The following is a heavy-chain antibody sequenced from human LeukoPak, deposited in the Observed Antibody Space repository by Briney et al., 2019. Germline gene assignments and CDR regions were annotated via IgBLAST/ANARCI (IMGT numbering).Heavy chain of an antibody. CDR3: AREGHYHDSSGYSV. CDR1: GFTVSSNY. CDR2: IYSGGST. Sequence: GGSLRLSCAASGFTVSSNYMSWVRQAPGKGLEWVSVIYSGGSTYYADSVKGRYTISRDNSKNTLYLQMNSLRAEDTAVYYCAREGHYHDSSGYSVWGQGTLVTVSS. J-gene: IGHJ4*02. D-gene: IGHD3-22*01. V-gene: IGHV3-53*01.